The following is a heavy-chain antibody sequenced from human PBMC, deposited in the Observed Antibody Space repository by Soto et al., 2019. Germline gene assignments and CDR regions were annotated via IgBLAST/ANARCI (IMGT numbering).Heavy chain of an antibody. CDR1: GSSISSGGYY. J-gene: IGHJ4*02. Sequence: TSETLSLTCTVSGSSISSGGYYWSWIRQPPGKGLEWIGYMYYSGSTYYNPSLKSRVTISIDRSKNQFSLKLSSVTAADTAVYYCARVPDYWGQGILVTVSS. D-gene: IGHD2-2*01. V-gene: IGHV4-30-2*01. CDR3: ARVPDY. CDR2: MYYSGST.